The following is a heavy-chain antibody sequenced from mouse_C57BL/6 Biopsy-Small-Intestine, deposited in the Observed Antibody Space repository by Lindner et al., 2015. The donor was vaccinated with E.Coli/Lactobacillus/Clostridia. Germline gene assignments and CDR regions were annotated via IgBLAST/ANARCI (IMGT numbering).Heavy chain of an antibody. V-gene: IGHV5-17*01. D-gene: IGHD2-12*01. J-gene: IGHJ2*01. CDR2: ISSGSNTI. Sequence: VQLQESGGGLVKPGGSLKLSCAASGFTFSDYGMHWVRQAPEKGLEWVAYISSGSNTIYYADTVKGRFTISRDNAKNTLFLQMTSLRSEDTAMYYCARAGLYAFDYWGQGTTLTVSS. CDR1: GFTFSDYG. CDR3: ARAGLYAFDY.